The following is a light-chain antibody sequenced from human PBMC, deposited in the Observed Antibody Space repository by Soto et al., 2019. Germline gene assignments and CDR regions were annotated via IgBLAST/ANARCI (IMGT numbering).Light chain of an antibody. CDR2: SAS. V-gene: IGKV4-1*01. Sequence: DIVMTQSPDSLAVSLGERATINCKSSQSVLYSSNNKNYLAWYQQKPGQPPKLLIYSASTRESGVPDRVSGSVSGTDFTLTISSLQAEDVAVYYCQQYYSTPWTFGQGTKVEIK. CDR3: QQYYSTPWT. CDR1: QSVLYSSNNKNY. J-gene: IGKJ1*01.